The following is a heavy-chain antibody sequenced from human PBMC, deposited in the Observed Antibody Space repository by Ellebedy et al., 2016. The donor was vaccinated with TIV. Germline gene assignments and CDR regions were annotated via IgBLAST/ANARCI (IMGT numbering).Heavy chain of an antibody. CDR3: ARGCSSWYASILDYYYGMDV. D-gene: IGHD6-13*01. CDR2: INPHSGGT. J-gene: IGHJ6*02. CDR1: GYTFTGYY. V-gene: IGHV1-2*02. Sequence: ASVKVSCXASGYTFTGYYMHWVRQAPGQGLEWMGWINPHSGGTNYAQKFQGRVTMTRDTSISTAYMELSSLRSEDTAVYYCARGCSSWYASILDYYYGMDVWGQGTTVTVSS.